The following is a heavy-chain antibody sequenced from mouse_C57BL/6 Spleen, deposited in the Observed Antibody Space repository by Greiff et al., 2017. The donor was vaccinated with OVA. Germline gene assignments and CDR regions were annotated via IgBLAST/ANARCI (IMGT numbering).Heavy chain of an antibody. V-gene: IGHV1-82*01. Sequence: QVQLQQSGPELVKPGASVKISCKASGYAFSSSWMNWVKQRPGKGLEWIGRIYPGDGDTNYNGKFKGKATLTADKSSSTAYMQLSSLTSEDSAVYFCARNGKGLDYWGQGTTLTVSS. CDR1: GYAFSSSW. CDR2: IYPGDGDT. CDR3: ARNGKGLDY. J-gene: IGHJ2*01. D-gene: IGHD3-3*01.